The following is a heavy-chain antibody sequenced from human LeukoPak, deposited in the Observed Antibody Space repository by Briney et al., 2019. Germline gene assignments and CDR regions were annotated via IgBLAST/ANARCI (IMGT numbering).Heavy chain of an antibody. Sequence: ASVKVSCKVSGYNLTELSMHWVRQAPGKGLEWMGGFDPEDGETIYAQKFQGRVTITADESTSTAYMELSSLRSGDTAVYYCARGRTIMITFGGVMGDWGQGTLVSVSS. J-gene: IGHJ4*02. D-gene: IGHD3-16*01. CDR2: FDPEDGET. CDR1: GYNLTELS. CDR3: ARGRTIMITFGGVMGD. V-gene: IGHV1-24*01.